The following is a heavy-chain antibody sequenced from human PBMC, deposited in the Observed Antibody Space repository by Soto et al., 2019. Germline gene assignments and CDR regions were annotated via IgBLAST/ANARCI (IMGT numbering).Heavy chain of an antibody. V-gene: IGHV1-69*13. CDR3: ARESLSHDSTFDY. J-gene: IGHJ4*02. D-gene: IGHD3-22*01. CDR2: IIPIFGTA. Sequence: ASVKVSCKASGGTFSSYAISWVRQAPGQGLEWMGGIIPIFGTANYAQKFQGRVTITADESTSTAYMELSSLRSEDTAVYYCARESLSHDSTFDYWGQGTLVTVSS. CDR1: GGTFSSYA.